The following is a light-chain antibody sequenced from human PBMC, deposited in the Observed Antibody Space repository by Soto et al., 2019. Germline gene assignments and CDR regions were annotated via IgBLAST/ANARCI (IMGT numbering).Light chain of an antibody. Sequence: EIVLTQSPGTLSLSPGERAALSCRASQSVSSNYLAWYQHNPGQAPSLLIYGASSRATGIPDRFSGSGSGTDFTLTINRLGPEDFAVYYCQQYGSSPWTFGQGTKVEVK. J-gene: IGKJ1*01. CDR2: GAS. V-gene: IGKV3-20*01. CDR1: QSVSSNY. CDR3: QQYGSSPWT.